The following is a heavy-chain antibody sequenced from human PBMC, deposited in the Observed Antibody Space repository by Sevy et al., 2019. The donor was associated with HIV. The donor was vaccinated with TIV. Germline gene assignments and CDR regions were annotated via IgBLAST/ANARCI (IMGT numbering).Heavy chain of an antibody. Sequence: GGSLRLSCAASGFTFSSYSMNWVRQAPGKGLEWVSSISSSSSYIYYADSVNGRFTISRDNAKNSLYLQMNSLRAEDTAVYYCARSTIFGVVIIADFDYWGQGTLVTVSS. CDR3: ARSTIFGVVIIADFDY. CDR2: ISSSSSYI. V-gene: IGHV3-21*01. CDR1: GFTFSSYS. D-gene: IGHD3-3*01. J-gene: IGHJ4*02.